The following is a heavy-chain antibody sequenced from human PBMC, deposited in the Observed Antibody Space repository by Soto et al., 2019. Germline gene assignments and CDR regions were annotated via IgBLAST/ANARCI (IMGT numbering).Heavy chain of an antibody. CDR2: ISYDGSNK. CDR1: GFTFSSYG. J-gene: IGHJ3*02. Sequence: GESLKISCAASGFTFSSYGMHWVRQAPGKGLEWVAVISYDGSNKYYADSVKGRFTISRDNSKNTLYLQMNSLRAEDTAVYYCAKGGYCSSTSCYEAFDIWGQGTMVTVSS. V-gene: IGHV3-30*18. D-gene: IGHD2-2*01. CDR3: AKGGYCSSTSCYEAFDI.